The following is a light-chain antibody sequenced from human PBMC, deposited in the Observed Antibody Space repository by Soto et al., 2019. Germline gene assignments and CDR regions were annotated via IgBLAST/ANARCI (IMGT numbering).Light chain of an antibody. CDR2: KAS. CDR3: QHYNTYPWT. Sequence: DIQMTQSPSTLSASVGDRVTITCRASQSISSWLAWYQQKPGKVPKLLIYKASSLESGVPSRFSGSGSGTDFTLTISSLQPDDFATYYCQHYNTYPWTLGQGTKVDIK. J-gene: IGKJ1*01. CDR1: QSISSW. V-gene: IGKV1-5*03.